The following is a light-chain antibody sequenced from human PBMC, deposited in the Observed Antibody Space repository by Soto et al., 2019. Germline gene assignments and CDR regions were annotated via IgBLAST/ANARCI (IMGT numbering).Light chain of an antibody. J-gene: IGKJ5*01. Sequence: EIVMTQSPDTLSVSPGERATLSCRASQSVSSNLAWYQQKPGQAPRLLIYGASTRATGIPARFSGSGSGTKFTLTISSLQSEDFAVYYCQQYNNWLITFGQGTRLEIK. CDR3: QQYNNWLIT. CDR1: QSVSSN. CDR2: GAS. V-gene: IGKV3-15*01.